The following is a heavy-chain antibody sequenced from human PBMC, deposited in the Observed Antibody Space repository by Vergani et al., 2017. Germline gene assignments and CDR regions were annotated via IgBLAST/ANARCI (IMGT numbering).Heavy chain of an antibody. Sequence: QVRLQESGPGLVKPSETLSLTCSVSGGSMSTYYWSWIRQPPGKELEWIGYMYHSCSTNYNPSLETRVTISRVTSKNQFSLKLNSVTAADTAVYYCGRVADFYGLGCRLLDLWGQGILVTVSS. CDR2: MYHSCST. CDR1: GGSMSTYY. V-gene: IGHV4-59*01. CDR3: GRVADFYGLGCRLLDL. D-gene: IGHD3-10*01. J-gene: IGHJ5*02.